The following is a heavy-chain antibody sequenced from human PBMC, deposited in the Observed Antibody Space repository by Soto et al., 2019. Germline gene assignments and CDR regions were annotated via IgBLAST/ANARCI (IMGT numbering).Heavy chain of an antibody. CDR3: ARDLSGTGLDI. V-gene: IGHV4-4*07. D-gene: IGHD1-26*01. Sequence: QLQLHESGPGLVKPSETLSLTCNVSGDSIGRFYWSWIRQSAGKGLEWIGRVYSTGGVTYNPALKGRVTISLDRSNNHVSLEMQSVTAADTAVYFCARDLSGTGLDIWGRGTRVSVSS. CDR1: GDSIGRFY. CDR2: VYSTGGV. J-gene: IGHJ6*02.